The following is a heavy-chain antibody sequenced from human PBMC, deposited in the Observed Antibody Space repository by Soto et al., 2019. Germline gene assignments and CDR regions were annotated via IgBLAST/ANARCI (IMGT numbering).Heavy chain of an antibody. CDR2: IYPGDSDT. CDR3: SRRAQFSRGWSEEFDF. D-gene: IGHD6-19*01. CDR1: GGKCANYG. J-gene: IGHJ4*02. V-gene: IGHV5-51*01. Sequence: SYKGAGGKCANYGGGWMRQKHGKGLEWMGVIYPGDSDTRYSPSFLGQVTISADKSISTAYLQWSSLKASDTAMYYCSRRAQFSRGWSEEFDFWRQGTLVTGSS.